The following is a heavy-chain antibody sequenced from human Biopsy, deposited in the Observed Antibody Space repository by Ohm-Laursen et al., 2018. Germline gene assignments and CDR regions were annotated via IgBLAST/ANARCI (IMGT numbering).Heavy chain of an antibody. CDR2: IDWDDAK. D-gene: IGHD2-2*02. J-gene: IGHJ6*02. CDR3: ARIPILVVPAAIVYRHRRHLQGLDV. V-gene: IGHV2-70*16. Sequence: TQTLTLTCTLSGFSLNTRGMSVTWIRQPPGKALEWLARIDWDDAKFYSESLKTRLTISKGTSENHVVLTLSHVAPVDTATYYCARIPILVVPAAIVYRHRRHLQGLDVWGQGTTVIVSS. CDR1: GFSLNTRGMS.